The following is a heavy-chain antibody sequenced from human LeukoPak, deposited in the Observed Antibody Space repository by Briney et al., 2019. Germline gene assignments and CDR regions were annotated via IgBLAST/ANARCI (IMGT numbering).Heavy chain of an antibody. CDR2: ISGDSHST. CDR3: ARDTEGYIYGYYYYGMDV. Sequence: PGRSLRLSCAASGFTFDDYAMHWVRQAPAKGLEWVSLISGDSHSTFYADSVKGRFTISRDNSKNSLYLQMNSLRNDDTALYYCARDTEGYIYGYYYYGMDVWGQGTTVTVSS. J-gene: IGHJ6*02. D-gene: IGHD5-18*01. CDR1: GFTFDDYA. V-gene: IGHV3-43*02.